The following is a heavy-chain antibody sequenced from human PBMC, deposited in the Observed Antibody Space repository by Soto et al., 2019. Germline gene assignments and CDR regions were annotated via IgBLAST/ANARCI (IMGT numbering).Heavy chain of an antibody. Sequence: SETLSLTCTVSGGSVSSVNYYWSWIRQPPGKGLEWIGYIYYSGSTNYNPSLKSRVTITRDTSASTAYMELSSLRSEDTAVYYCARGFRGGDADWFDPWGQGTLVTVSS. D-gene: IGHD2-21*02. CDR2: IYYSGST. J-gene: IGHJ5*02. V-gene: IGHV4-61*01. CDR1: GGSVSSVNYY. CDR3: ARGFRGGDADWFDP.